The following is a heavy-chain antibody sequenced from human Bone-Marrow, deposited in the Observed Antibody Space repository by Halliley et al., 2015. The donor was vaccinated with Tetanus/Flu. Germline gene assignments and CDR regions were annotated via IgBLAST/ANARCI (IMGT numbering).Heavy chain of an antibody. Sequence: PGKGLEWIGYIFNSGRTYYNPSLESRVTISIDTSKNQFSLRLTSVTAADTAVYYCARFWSGFDYWGRGSPVTVSS. V-gene: IGHV4-31*02. CDR2: IFNSGRT. D-gene: IGHD3-3*01. CDR3: ARFWSGFDY. J-gene: IGHJ4*02.